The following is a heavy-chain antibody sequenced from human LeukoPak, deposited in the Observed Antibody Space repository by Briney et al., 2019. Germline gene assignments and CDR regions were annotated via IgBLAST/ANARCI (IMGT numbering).Heavy chain of an antibody. J-gene: IGHJ4*02. CDR3: ARDRFCSSTSCYTVFDY. Sequence: ASVKVSCKASGYTFTGYHMHWVRQAPGQGLEWMGWINPNSGGTNYAQKFQGGVTMTRDTSISTAYMELSRLRSDDTAVYYCARDRFCSSTSCYTVFDYWGQGTLVTVSS. V-gene: IGHV1-2*02. D-gene: IGHD2-2*02. CDR2: INPNSGGT. CDR1: GYTFTGYH.